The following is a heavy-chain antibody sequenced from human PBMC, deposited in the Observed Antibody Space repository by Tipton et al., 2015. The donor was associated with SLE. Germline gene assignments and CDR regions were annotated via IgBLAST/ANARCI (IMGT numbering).Heavy chain of an antibody. D-gene: IGHD4-17*01. CDR3: ARGDNGVMEHYFDY. J-gene: IGHJ4*02. V-gene: IGHV4-39*07. CDR1: GGSISSSSYY. Sequence: GLVKPSETLSLTCTVSGGSISSSSYYWGWIRQPPGKGLEWIGSIYYSGSTYYNPSLKSRVTISVDTSKNQFSLKLSSVTAADTAVYYCARGDNGVMEHYFDYWGQGTLVTVSS. CDR2: IYYSGST.